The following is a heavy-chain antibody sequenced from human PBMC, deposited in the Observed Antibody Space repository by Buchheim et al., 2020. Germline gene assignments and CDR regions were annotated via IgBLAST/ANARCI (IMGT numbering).Heavy chain of an antibody. CDR1: GFTFSNHG. V-gene: IGHV3-30*03. CDR3: VGGLLRSLEWLFVP. D-gene: IGHD3-3*01. CDR2: ISFDGTNT. J-gene: IGHJ5*02. Sequence: QVQLVESGGGVVQPGRSLRLSCAASGFTFSNHGMYWVRQAPGKGLPWVALISFDGTNTSYADSFMGRFTVSRDNSKNPLYLQMNSLRLEDTTVYYCVGGLLRSLEWLFVPWGQGT.